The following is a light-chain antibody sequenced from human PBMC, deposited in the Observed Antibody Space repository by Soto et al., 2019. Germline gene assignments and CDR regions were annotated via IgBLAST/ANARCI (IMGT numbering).Light chain of an antibody. J-gene: IGKJ2*01. CDR2: DAS. CDR1: RTIGTW. CDR3: QHCHEYPYT. V-gene: IGKV1-5*02. Sequence: DIPMTQSPSALSASLGDRVTIICRASRTIGTWLAWYQQRPGRAPRLLIHDASTLESGVPSRFSGSGFGTEFTLTISSLQPDDFATYYCQHCHEYPYTFGQGTNLEIK.